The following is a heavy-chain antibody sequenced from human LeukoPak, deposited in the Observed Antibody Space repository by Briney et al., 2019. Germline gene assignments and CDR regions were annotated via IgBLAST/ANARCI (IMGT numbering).Heavy chain of an antibody. J-gene: IGHJ6*02. CDR3: ARAKGHYDFWSGYYYDYYGMDV. Sequence: GGSLRLSCAASGFTFSSYWMHWVRQAPGKGLVWVSRINSDGSSTSYADSVKGRFTISRDNAKNTLYLQMNSLRAEDTAVYYCARAKGHYDFWSGYYYDYYGMDVWGQGTTVTVSS. V-gene: IGHV3-74*01. D-gene: IGHD3-3*01. CDR1: GFTFSSYW. CDR2: INSDGSST.